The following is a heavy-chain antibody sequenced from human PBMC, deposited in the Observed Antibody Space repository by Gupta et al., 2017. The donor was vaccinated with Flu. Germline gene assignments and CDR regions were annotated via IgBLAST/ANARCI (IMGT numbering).Heavy chain of an antibody. D-gene: IGHD6-6*01. Sequence: EVQLLESGGGLVQPGGSLSLSCATSGFTFDNYALNWVRQAPGKGLEWVSTISGSGGSTYYADSVKGRFSISRDNSKNTLYLQMNSLRAEDTAVYYCAKTPGTARPVDYWGQGTLVTVSS. CDR1: GFTFDNYA. J-gene: IGHJ4*02. CDR3: AKTPGTARPVDY. V-gene: IGHV3-23*01. CDR2: ISGSGGST.